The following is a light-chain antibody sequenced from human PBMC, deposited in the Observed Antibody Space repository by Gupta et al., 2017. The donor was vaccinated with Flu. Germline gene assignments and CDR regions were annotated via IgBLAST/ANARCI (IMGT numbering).Light chain of an antibody. J-gene: IGKJ4*01. CDR2: GAS. CDR3: HQYESSPYT. Sequence: GTLSLSPGERATLSCRASQNIRSNYLAWFRQKPGQAPRLLIYGASNRATGIPDRFSGSGSGTDFTLTISIVEPEDFAVYYCHQYESSPYTFGGGTTVEIK. V-gene: IGKV3-20*01. CDR1: QNIRSNY.